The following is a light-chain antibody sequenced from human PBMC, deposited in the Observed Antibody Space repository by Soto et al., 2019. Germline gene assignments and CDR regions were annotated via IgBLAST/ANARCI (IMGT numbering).Light chain of an antibody. CDR1: SSDVGGYNY. J-gene: IGLJ1*01. CDR3: SSYTSSSLYV. V-gene: IGLV2-14*01. Sequence: ALTQPASVSGSPGQSITISCTGTSSDVGGYNYVSWYQQHPGKAPKLMIYEVSNRPSGVSNRFSGSKSGNTASLTISGLQAEDEADYYCSSYTSSSLYVFGTGTKVTVL. CDR2: EVS.